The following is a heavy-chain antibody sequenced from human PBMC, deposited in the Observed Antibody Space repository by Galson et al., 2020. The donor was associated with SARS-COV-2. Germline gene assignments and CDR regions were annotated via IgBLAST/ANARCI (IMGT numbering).Heavy chain of an antibody. CDR3: ATAQAYGDPINWFDP. V-gene: IGHV1-24*01. CDR2: FDPEDGET. D-gene: IGHD4-17*01. CDR1: GYTLTELS. J-gene: IGHJ5*02. Sequence: ASVKVSCKVSGYTLTELSMHWVRQAPGKGLEWMGGFDPEDGETIYAQKFQGRVTMTEDTSTDTAYMELSSLRSEDTAVYYCATAQAYGDPINWFDPWGQGTLVTVSS.